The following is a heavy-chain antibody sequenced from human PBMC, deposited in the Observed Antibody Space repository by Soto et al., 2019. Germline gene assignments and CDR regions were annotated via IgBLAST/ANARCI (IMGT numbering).Heavy chain of an antibody. CDR3: AKDQTPTYSSPPAYFDY. V-gene: IGHV3-23*01. D-gene: IGHD6-13*01. J-gene: IGHJ4*02. CDR2: ISGSGGST. Sequence: GGSLRLSCAASGFTFSSYAMSWVRQAPGKGLEWVSAISGSGGSTYYADSVKGRFTISRDNSKNTLYLQMNSLRAEDTAVYYCAKDQTPTYSSPPAYFDYWGQGTLVTVSS. CDR1: GFTFSSYA.